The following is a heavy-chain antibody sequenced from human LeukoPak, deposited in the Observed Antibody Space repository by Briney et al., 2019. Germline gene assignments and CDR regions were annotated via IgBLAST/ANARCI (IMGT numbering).Heavy chain of an antibody. Sequence: GGSLRLSCTASGFTFGDYAMSWFRQAPGMGLEWVGFIRSKAYGGTTEYAASVKGRFTISRDESKSIAYLQMNSLKTEDTAVYYCTSRNQLPRAFDIWGQGTMVTVSS. CDR3: TSRNQLPRAFDI. D-gene: IGHD1-14*01. J-gene: IGHJ3*02. CDR1: GFTFGDYA. CDR2: IRSKAYGGTT. V-gene: IGHV3-49*03.